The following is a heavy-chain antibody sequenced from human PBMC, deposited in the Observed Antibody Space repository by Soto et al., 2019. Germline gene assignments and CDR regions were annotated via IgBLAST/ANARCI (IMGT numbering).Heavy chain of an antibody. Sequence: SVKVSCKASGGTFSSYAISWVRQAPGQGLEWMGGIIPIFGTANYAQKFQGRVTITADKSTSTAYMGLSSLRSEDTAVYYCAREGSGYSLGWFDPWGQGTLVTVSS. D-gene: IGHD3-22*01. V-gene: IGHV1-69*06. CDR3: AREGSGYSLGWFDP. CDR1: GGTFSSYA. CDR2: IIPIFGTA. J-gene: IGHJ5*02.